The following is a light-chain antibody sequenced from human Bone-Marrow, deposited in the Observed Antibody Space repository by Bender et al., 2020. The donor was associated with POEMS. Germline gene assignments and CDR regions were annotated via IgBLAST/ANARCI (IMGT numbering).Light chain of an antibody. V-gene: IGLV3-1*01. CDR2: QDT. CDR3: QVWDTYSVI. J-gene: IGLJ2*01. CDR1: DLGDKY. Sequence: SYEVTQPPSVSVSPGQTASITCSGDDLGDKYVAWYQQKPGQSPVLVIYQDTKRPSGIPERFSGSNSGNTATLTISGTQAMDEADYYCQVWDTYSVIFGGGTKLTVL.